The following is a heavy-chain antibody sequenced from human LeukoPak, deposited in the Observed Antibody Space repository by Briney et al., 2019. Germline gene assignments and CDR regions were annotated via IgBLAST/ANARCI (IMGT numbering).Heavy chain of an antibody. CDR1: GGSISSYY. V-gene: IGHV4-4*07. Sequence: PSETLSLTCTVSGGSISSYYWSWIRQPAGKGLEWIGRIYTSGSTNYSPSLKSRVTMSVDTSKNQFSLKLSSVTAADTAVYYCARDTYCSSTSCYTSDGFQHWGQGTLVTVSS. D-gene: IGHD2-2*02. CDR2: IYTSGST. J-gene: IGHJ1*01. CDR3: ARDTYCSSTSCYTSDGFQH.